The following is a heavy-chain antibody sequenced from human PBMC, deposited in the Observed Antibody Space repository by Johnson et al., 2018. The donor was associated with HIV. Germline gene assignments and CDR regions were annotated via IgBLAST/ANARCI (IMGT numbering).Heavy chain of an antibody. D-gene: IGHD5-24*01. V-gene: IGHV3-30-3*01. CDR1: GFTFSSYA. CDR2: ISYDGSNK. J-gene: IGHJ3*01. CDR3: ARVLGFTIDAFDL. Sequence: QVRLVESGGGVVQPGRSLRLSCAASGFTFSSYAMHWVRQAPGKGLEWVAVISYDGSNKYYADSVKGRFTISRDNAKNSLYLQMNSLRAEDTALYYCARVLGFTIDAFDLWGRGTMVTVSS.